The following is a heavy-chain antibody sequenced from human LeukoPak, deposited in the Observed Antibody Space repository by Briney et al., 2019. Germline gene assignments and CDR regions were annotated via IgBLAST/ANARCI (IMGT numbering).Heavy chain of an antibody. CDR1: GFTVSSNY. D-gene: IGHD5-18*01. Sequence: GGSLRLSCAASGFTVSSNYMSWVRQAPGKGLEWVSVFYSGGSRYYADSVKGRFTIPRDNAKNSLYLQMNSLRAEDTAVYYCARAGYSYGYSYYYYGMDVWGQGTTVTVSS. V-gene: IGHV3-53*01. CDR2: FYSGGSR. J-gene: IGHJ6*02. CDR3: ARAGYSYGYSYYYYGMDV.